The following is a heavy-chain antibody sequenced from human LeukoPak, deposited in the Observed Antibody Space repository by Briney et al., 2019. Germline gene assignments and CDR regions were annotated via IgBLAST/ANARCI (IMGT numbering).Heavy chain of an antibody. D-gene: IGHD5-12*01. CDR1: GGSISSSNW. Sequence: PSETLSLTCAVSGGSISSSNWWSWVRRPPGKGLEWIGSIYYSGSTYYNPSLKSRVTISVDTSKNQFSLKLSSVTAADTAVYYCARGAGGGLRLRPFDYWGQGTLVTVSS. V-gene: IGHV4-39*01. J-gene: IGHJ4*02. CDR3: ARGAGGGLRLRPFDY. CDR2: IYYSGST.